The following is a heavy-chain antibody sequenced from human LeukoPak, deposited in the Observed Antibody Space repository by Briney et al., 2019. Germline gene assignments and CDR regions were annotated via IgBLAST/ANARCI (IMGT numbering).Heavy chain of an antibody. J-gene: IGHJ5*02. D-gene: IGHD6-13*01. V-gene: IGHV4-59*01. CDR1: GGSISSYY. CDR2: IYYSGST. Sequence: SETLSLTCTVSGGSISSYYWSWIRQPPGKGLEWIGYIYYSGSTNYNPSLKSRVTISVDTSKNQFSLKLSSVTAADTAVYYCAVIGAQLVPPWGQGTLVTVSS. CDR3: AVIGAQLVPP.